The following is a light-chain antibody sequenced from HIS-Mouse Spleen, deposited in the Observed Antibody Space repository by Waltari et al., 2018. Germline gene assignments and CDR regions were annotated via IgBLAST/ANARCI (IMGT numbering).Light chain of an antibody. CDR2: EVS. V-gene: IGLV2-14*01. CDR3: SSYTSSSTF. J-gene: IGLJ1*01. CDR1: SRAVGGYTY. Sequence: QSALTQPASVSGSPGQSITISCTGTSRAVGGYTYVSWYQQHPGKAPKLMIYEVSNRPSGVSNRFSGSKSGNTASLTISGLQAEDEADYYCSSYTSSSTFFGTGTKVTVL.